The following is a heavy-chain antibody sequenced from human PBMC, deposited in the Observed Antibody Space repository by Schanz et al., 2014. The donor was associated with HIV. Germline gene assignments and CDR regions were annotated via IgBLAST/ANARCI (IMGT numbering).Heavy chain of an antibody. CDR2: IVPIFGTT. D-gene: IGHD5-12*01. CDR1: GGTFRTYA. Sequence: QVQLVQSGAEVKKPGASVKVSCKTLGGTFRTYAVSWVRQAPGQGLEWMGGIVPIFGTTNYAQKFPGRVTMTADESTSTAYMELSRLRSEDTAVYYCARTRGYSGYDPPYYYYYGMDVWGQGTTLTVSS. V-gene: IGHV1-69*01. CDR3: ARTRGYSGYDPPYYYYYGMDV. J-gene: IGHJ6*02.